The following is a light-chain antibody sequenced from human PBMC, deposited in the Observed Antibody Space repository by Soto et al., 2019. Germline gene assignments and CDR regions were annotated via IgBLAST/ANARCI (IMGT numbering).Light chain of an antibody. Sequence: SQSTQPPSTRTVSVGDRVIITCRASQSIGSWLAWYQQQPGKVPKLLIYTASTLQSGVPSRFSGSGSGAEFTLTISSLQPEDFATYYCQQSYPTPTFGQGTKVDI. J-gene: IGKJ1*01. CDR2: TAS. CDR3: QQSYPTPT. V-gene: IGKV1-5*03. CDR1: QSIGSW.